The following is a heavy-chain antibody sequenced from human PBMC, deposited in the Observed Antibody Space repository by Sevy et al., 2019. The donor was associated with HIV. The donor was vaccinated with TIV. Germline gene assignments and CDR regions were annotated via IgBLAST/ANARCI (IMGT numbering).Heavy chain of an antibody. CDR1: GFTFSSYA. J-gene: IGHJ6*03. Sequence: GGSLRLSCAASGFTFSSYAMSWVRQAPGKGLEWVSAISGSGGSTYYADSVKGRFTISRDNSKNTLYLQMNSLGAEDTVVYYCAKSPVVDIVVVPAAHKNYYYYYMDVWGKGTTVTVSS. CDR3: AKSPVVDIVVVPAAHKNYYYYYMDV. D-gene: IGHD2-2*01. CDR2: ISGSGGST. V-gene: IGHV3-23*01.